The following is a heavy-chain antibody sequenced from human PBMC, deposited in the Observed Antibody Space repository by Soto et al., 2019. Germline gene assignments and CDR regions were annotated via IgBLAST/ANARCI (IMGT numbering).Heavy chain of an antibody. CDR1: GFTFSIYA. CDR3: ANRNWNGSSSSCFVLGAFDV. J-gene: IGHJ3*01. V-gene: IGHV3-23*01. Sequence: EVQLLESGGGLVQPGGSLRLSCAASGFTFSIYAMSWVRQAPGKGLEWVSGIGSSGGTTYSADSVKGRFTISRDNYKNTLYRRIDGLRVEDTAVYFCANRNWNGSSSSCFVLGAFDVWGQGTMVTVSS. CDR2: IGSSGGTT. D-gene: IGHD2-2*01.